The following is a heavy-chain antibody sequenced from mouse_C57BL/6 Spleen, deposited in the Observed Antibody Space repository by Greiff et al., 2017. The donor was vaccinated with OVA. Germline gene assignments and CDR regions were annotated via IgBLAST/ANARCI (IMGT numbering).Heavy chain of an antibody. D-gene: IGHD2-5*01. CDR1: GYTFTSYW. Sequence: VQLQQPGAELVRPGSSVKLSCKASGYTFTSYWMHWVKQRPIQGLEWIGNIDPSDSETHYNQKFKDKATLTVDKSSSTAYMQLSSLTSEDSAVYYCARKGSNYGFAYWGQGTLVTVSA. CDR3: ARKGSNYGFAY. V-gene: IGHV1-52*01. J-gene: IGHJ3*01. CDR2: IDPSDSET.